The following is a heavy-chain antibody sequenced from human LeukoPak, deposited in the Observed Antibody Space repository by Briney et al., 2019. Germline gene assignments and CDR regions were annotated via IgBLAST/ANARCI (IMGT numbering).Heavy chain of an antibody. CDR1: GFTFSDYY. CDR2: ISNRGDTI. J-gene: IGHJ6*02. Sequence: GGSLRLSCAVSGFTFSDYYMSWLRQAPGKGLDWLSYISNRGDTIYYADSVRGRFTISRDNAKNSLYLQMNSLRAEDTAVYYCARDRPSGYYYSYGMDVWGQGTTVTVSS. CDR3: ARDRPSGYYYSYGMDV. V-gene: IGHV3-11*01.